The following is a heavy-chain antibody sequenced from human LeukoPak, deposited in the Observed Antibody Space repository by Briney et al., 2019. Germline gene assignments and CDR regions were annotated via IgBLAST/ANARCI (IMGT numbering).Heavy chain of an antibody. J-gene: IGHJ4*02. CDR3: ARQDYGEVN. V-gene: IGHV4-34*01. D-gene: IGHD4-17*01. CDR1: GGSFSDYY. Sequence: SETLSLTCAVYGGSFSDYYWTWIRQPPGKGLEWIGDINHSGSTNYNPSLKSRVTISVDTSKNQFSLKLRSVTAADTAVYYCARQDYGEVNWGQGTLVTVSS. CDR2: INHSGST.